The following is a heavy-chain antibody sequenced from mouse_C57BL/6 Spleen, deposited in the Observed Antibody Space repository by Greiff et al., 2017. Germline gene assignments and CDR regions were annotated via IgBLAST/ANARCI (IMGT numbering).Heavy chain of an antibody. V-gene: IGHV5-4*03. D-gene: IGHD3-3*01. Sequence: EVKLVESGGGLVKPGGSLKLSCAASGFTFSSYAMSWVRQTPEKRLEWVATISDGGSYTYYPDNVKGRFTISRDNAKNNLYLQMSHLKSEDTAMYYCARKPSLGQGGYYFDYWGQGTTLTVSS. CDR1: GFTFSSYA. J-gene: IGHJ2*01. CDR3: ARKPSLGQGGYYFDY. CDR2: ISDGGSYT.